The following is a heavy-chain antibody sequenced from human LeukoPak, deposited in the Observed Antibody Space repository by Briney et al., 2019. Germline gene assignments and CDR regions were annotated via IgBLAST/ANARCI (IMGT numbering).Heavy chain of an antibody. Sequence: GGSLRLSCAASGFTFSSYSMNWVRQAPGKGLEWVSSISSSSSYIYYADSVKGRFTISRDNAKNSLYLQMNSLRAEDTAVYYCASGSSGTYYYFDYWAQGTLVTVSS. CDR2: ISSSSSYI. D-gene: IGHD1-26*01. V-gene: IGHV3-21*01. CDR3: ASGSSGTYYYFDY. J-gene: IGHJ4*02. CDR1: GFTFSSYS.